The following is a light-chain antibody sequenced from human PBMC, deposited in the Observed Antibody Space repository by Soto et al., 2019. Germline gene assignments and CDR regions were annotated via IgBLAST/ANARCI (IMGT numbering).Light chain of an antibody. CDR3: CSYTGSSTFEV. J-gene: IGLJ1*01. Sequence: SALTQPASLSGSPGQSITMSCTGTDSDVGTYNLVSWYQHHPGKAPKLMIYEVNRRPSGVSNRFSGSKSGNTASLTISGLQAEDEGDYNCCSYTGSSTFEVFGTGTKVTVL. CDR1: DSDVGTYNL. V-gene: IGLV2-23*02. CDR2: EVN.